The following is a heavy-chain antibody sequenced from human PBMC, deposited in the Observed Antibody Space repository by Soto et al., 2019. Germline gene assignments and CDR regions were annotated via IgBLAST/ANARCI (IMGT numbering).Heavy chain of an antibody. Sequence: EMQLLESGGGLVQPGGSLRLSCVASGFPFSSYAMSWVRQTPGKGLEWVSGISGSGGRTYYADSVKGRFTISRDNSNNTLSLQMHILRLEDTAVYFCAKGGYYSLFDIWGQGTMVTVSA. CDR1: GFPFSSYA. J-gene: IGHJ3*02. CDR3: AKGGYYSLFDI. D-gene: IGHD3-16*01. CDR2: ISGSGGRT. V-gene: IGHV3-23*01.